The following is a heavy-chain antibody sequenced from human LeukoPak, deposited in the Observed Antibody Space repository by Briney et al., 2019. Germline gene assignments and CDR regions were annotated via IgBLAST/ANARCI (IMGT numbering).Heavy chain of an antibody. CDR1: GFTFSSYW. CDR2: INSDGRST. CDR3: ARDSSAHDAFDI. V-gene: IGHV3-74*01. J-gene: IGHJ3*02. Sequence: GGSLRLSCAASGFTFSSYWMHRVRQAPGKGLVWVSRINSDGRSTSYADSVKGRFTISRDNSKNTLHLQMNSLRAEDTAVYYCARDSSAHDAFDIWGQGTMVTVSS.